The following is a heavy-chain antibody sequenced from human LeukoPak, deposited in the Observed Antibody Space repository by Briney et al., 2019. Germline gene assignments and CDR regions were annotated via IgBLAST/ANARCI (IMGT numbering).Heavy chain of an antibody. CDR2: INHSGST. Sequence: SETLSLTCAVYGGSFSGYYWSWIRQPPGKGLEWTGEINHSGSTNYNPSLKSRVTISVDTSKNQFSLKLSSVTAADTAVYYCARGREAIAAAGPFDYWGQGTLVTVSS. V-gene: IGHV4-34*01. D-gene: IGHD6-13*01. J-gene: IGHJ4*02. CDR1: GGSFSGYY. CDR3: ARGREAIAAAGPFDY.